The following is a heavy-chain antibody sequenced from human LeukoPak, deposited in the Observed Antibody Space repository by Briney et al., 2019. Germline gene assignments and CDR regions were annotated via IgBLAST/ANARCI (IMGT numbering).Heavy chain of an antibody. CDR1: GGTFSSYA. CDR3: ARRHYYDSSSAIGMDV. CDR2: IIPIFGTA. V-gene: IGHV1-69*13. D-gene: IGHD3-22*01. J-gene: IGHJ6*02. Sequence: SVKVSCKASGGTFSSYAISWVRQAPGQGLEWMGGIIPIFGTANYAQKFQGRVTITADESTSTAYMELSSLRSEGTAVYYCARRHYYDSSSAIGMDVWGQGTTVTVSS.